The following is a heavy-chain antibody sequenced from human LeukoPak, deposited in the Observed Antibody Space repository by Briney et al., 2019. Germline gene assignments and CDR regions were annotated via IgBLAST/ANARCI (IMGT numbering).Heavy chain of an antibody. CDR3: ARHYGDYLGAFDI. Sequence: GGSLRLPCAASGFTVSSSYLSWVRQAPGKGLEWVSVLYRGGSTYYADSVKGRFTISRDSSKNTLYLQMNSLRAEDTAVYYCARHYGDYLGAFDIWGQGTMVTVSS. J-gene: IGHJ3*02. V-gene: IGHV3-53*01. CDR2: LYRGGST. D-gene: IGHD4-17*01. CDR1: GFTVSSSY.